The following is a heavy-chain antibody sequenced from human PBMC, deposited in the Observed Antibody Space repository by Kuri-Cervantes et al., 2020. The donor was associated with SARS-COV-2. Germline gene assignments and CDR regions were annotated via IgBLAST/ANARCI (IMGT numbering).Heavy chain of an antibody. Sequence: SETRSLTCTVSGGSISIQYRSWIRRPPGQGLEWIGYIYSSGSTNYNPSLQSRVTISVDTSKTQSSLKLSCVTAADTAVYYCARHIVAHGRGGMDVWGQGTTVTVSS. V-gene: IGHV4-59*08. J-gene: IGHJ6*02. CDR1: GGSISIQY. CDR3: ARHIVAHGRGGMDV. CDR2: IYSSGST. D-gene: IGHD2-15*01.